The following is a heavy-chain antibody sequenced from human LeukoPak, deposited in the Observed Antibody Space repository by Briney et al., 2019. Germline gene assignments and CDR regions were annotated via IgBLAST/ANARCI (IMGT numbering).Heavy chain of an antibody. CDR3: ARDPLYTNSPPSYFDY. D-gene: IGHD2-2*02. J-gene: IGHJ4*02. V-gene: IGHV3-30-3*01. Sequence: PGRSLRLSCAASGFTFSSYAMNWVRQAPGKGLEWVAIISYDGTNKDYADSVKGRFTISRDNSRNTLYLQMNRLRAEDTAVYHCARDPLYTNSPPSYFDYWGQGTLVTVSS. CDR1: GFTFSSYA. CDR2: ISYDGTNK.